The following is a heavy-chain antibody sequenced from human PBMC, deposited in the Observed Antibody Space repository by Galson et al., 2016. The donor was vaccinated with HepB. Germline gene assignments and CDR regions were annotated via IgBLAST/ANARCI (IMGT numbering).Heavy chain of an antibody. CDR1: RFTFNIYG. CDR3: AKGYYASGPFGPLEY. V-gene: IGHV3-30*18. CDR2: ISDDGSKN. Sequence: SLRLSCAASRFTFNIYGMHWVRQAPGKGLEWVAVISDDGSKNHYADSVKGRFTISRDNSENTLCLQMNSLRAEDTAVYYCAKGYYASGPFGPLEYWGQGTLVTVST. D-gene: IGHD3-10*01. J-gene: IGHJ4*02.